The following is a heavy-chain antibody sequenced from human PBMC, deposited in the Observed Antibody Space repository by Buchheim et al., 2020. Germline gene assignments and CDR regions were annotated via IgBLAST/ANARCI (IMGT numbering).Heavy chain of an antibody. J-gene: IGHJ6*02. CDR1: GFTFSDYE. V-gene: IGHV3-48*03. Sequence: EVQLVESGGGLVQPGGSLRLSCAASGFTFSDYEINWVRQAPGKGLEWASYISSSGTTIYYADSVKGRFTISRDNAKNSLYLQMNSLRAEDTAVYYCARGVVVPAALAYYYYYYGMDVWGQGTT. CDR3: ARGVVVPAALAYYYYYYGMDV. D-gene: IGHD2-2*01. CDR2: ISSSGTTI.